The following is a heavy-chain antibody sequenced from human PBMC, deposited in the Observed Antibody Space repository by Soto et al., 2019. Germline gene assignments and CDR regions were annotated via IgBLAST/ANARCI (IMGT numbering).Heavy chain of an antibody. CDR2: ISYEGSNN. CDR1: GFTLSRYG. V-gene: IGHV3-30*18. D-gene: IGHD3-22*01. J-gene: IGHJ4*02. Sequence: QVQLVESGGGVVQPGRSLRLSCAASGFTLSRYGMHWVRQATGKGLERVAVISYEGSNNYYADSVKGRFTISRDNSKKTLYLQMNGLGAEDTAVYHCAKGVGNHDSSGYPNNFDYWVQGTLDIVST. CDR3: AKGVGNHDSSGYPNNFDY.